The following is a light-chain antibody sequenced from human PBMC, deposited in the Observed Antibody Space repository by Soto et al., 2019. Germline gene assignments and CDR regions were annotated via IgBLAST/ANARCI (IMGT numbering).Light chain of an antibody. J-gene: IGKJ2*01. Sequence: DIQMTQSPSSLSASVGDRVTITCRASQNINNCLNWYQQKPGKAPELLIYAASSLQSGVPSRFSGSGSRTDFTLTISSLQPEDSATYYCQQSDSTPYTFGQGTNLEIK. CDR2: AAS. V-gene: IGKV1-39*01. CDR3: QQSDSTPYT. CDR1: QNINNC.